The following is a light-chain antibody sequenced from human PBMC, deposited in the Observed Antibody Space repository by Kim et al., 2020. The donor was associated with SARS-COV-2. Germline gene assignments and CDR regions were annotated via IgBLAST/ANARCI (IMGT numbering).Light chain of an antibody. V-gene: IGLV3-21*04. CDR2: YDS. Sequence: SYELTQPPSVSVAPGKTARITCGGNNIGSKSVHWYQQKPGQAPVLVIYYDSDRPSGIPERFSGSNSGNTATLTISRVEAGDEADYYCQAWDSSSDQVFGG. CDR3: QAWDSSSDQV. J-gene: IGLJ3*02. CDR1: NIGSKS.